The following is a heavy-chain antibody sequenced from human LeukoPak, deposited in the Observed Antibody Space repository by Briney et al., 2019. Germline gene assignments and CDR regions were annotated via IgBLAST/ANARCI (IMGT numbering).Heavy chain of an antibody. J-gene: IGHJ4*02. CDR2: FDPGDGAM. V-gene: IGHV1-24*01. Sequence: RASVKVSCKVSGYNLTELSMHWVRQAPGKGLEWMGGFDPGDGAMVYVQRFQGRVTMTEDTSTDTVYMELSSLKSEDTAVYYCAAGGFYDLLPYWGQGTLVTVSS. CDR3: AAGGFYDLLPY. CDR1: GYNLTELS. D-gene: IGHD3-9*01.